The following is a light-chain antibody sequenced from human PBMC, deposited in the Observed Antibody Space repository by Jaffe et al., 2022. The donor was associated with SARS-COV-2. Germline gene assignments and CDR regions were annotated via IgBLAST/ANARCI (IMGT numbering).Light chain of an antibody. CDR3: QQSYSASYT. V-gene: IGKV1-39*01. J-gene: IGKJ2*01. CDR1: QSISTH. Sequence: DIQMTQSPASLSASVGDRVSITCRASQSISTHLNWYQQRPGKAPKLLIYTASNLQSGVPSRFSGHGSGTDFTLTISSLLPEDSATYYCQQSYSASYTFGRGTKLEI. CDR2: TAS.